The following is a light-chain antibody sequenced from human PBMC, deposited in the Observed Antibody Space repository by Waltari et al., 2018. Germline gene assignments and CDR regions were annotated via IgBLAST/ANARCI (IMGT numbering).Light chain of an antibody. CDR2: KDS. CDR3: QSADNSGTPVV. V-gene: IGLV3-25*03. Sequence: SYDLTQPPSVSVSPGQTARITCSGNTLPKQLAYWYQQKPGQAPVLMIYKDSERPSGIPERFSVSSSGTTVMLTISGVQAEDEADYYCQSADNSGTPVVFGGGTKLTVL. CDR1: TLPKQL. J-gene: IGLJ2*01.